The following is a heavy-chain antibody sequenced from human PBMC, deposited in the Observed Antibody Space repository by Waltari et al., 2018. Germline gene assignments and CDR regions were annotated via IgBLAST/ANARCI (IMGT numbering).Heavy chain of an antibody. CDR1: GGSFSGYY. V-gene: IGHV4-34*01. CDR3: ARQRIAAAGRKGPFDY. D-gene: IGHD6-13*01. Sequence: QVQLQQWGAGLLKPSETLSLTCAVYGGSFSGYYWSWIRQPPGKGLEWIGEINHSGSTNYNPSLKSRVTISVDTSKNQFSLKLSSVTAADTAVYYCARQRIAAAGRKGPFDYWGQGTLVTVSS. J-gene: IGHJ4*02. CDR2: INHSGST.